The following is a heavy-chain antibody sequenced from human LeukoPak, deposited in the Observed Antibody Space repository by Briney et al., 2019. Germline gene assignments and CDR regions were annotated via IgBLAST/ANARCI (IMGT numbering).Heavy chain of an antibody. J-gene: IGHJ4*02. Sequence: GGSLRLSCAASGFIFSDYYMSWIRQAPGKGLEWVSYTSGSGSPIYYADSVRGRFTISRDNAKNSLYLQMNSLRAEDTAVYFCARGFRPVAMRNYFDYWGQGTLVTVSS. CDR3: ARGFRPVAMRNYFDY. D-gene: IGHD2-2*01. CDR2: TSGSGSPI. V-gene: IGHV3-11*01. CDR1: GFIFSDYY.